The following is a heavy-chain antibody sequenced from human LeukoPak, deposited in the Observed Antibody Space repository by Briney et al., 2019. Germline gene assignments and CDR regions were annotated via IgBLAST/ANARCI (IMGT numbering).Heavy chain of an antibody. V-gene: IGHV3-48*01. CDR3: AREGRTYSSGWYIVYYYGMDV. CDR1: EFTFSSYS. J-gene: IGHJ6*02. D-gene: IGHD6-19*01. CDR2: ITNSGNSK. Sequence: GGSLRLSCAASEFTFSSYSMNWVRQAPGKGLEWVSYITNSGNSKSYADSVKGRFTISRDNTKNSLYLQMNGLRAEDTAVYYCAREGRTYSSGWYIVYYYGMDVWGQGTTVTVSS.